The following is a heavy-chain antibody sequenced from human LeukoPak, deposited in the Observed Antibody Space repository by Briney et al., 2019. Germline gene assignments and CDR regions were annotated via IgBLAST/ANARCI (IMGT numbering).Heavy chain of an antibody. D-gene: IGHD6-13*01. CDR2: ISSSSSYI. CDR1: GFTFSSYS. CDR3: ARESDSSSWPGEYYYYMDV. J-gene: IGHJ6*03. V-gene: IGHV3-21*01. Sequence: GGSLRLSCAASGFTFSSYSMNWVRQAPGKGLEWVSSISSSSSYIYYADSVKGRFTISRDNAKNSLYLQMNSLRAEDTAVYYCARESDSSSWPGEYYYYMDVWGKGTTVIVTS.